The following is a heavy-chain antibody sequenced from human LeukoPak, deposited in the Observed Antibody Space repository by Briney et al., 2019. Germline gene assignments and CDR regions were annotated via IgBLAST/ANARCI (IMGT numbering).Heavy chain of an antibody. D-gene: IGHD6-13*01. V-gene: IGHV3-30*02. Sequence: AGGSLRVSCAASGFSFSKYGMNWVRQAPGKGLEWGAFINADGTKIYYRESVKGRFTVSRDNSNNILYLQMNGLTPEDTAIYFCAKDRVAATLYFDSWGQGTMVSVSS. J-gene: IGHJ4*02. CDR1: GFSFSKYG. CDR2: INADGTKI. CDR3: AKDRVAATLYFDS.